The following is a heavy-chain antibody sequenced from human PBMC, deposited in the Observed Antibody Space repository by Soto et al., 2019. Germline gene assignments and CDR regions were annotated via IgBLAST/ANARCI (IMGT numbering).Heavy chain of an antibody. D-gene: IGHD3-22*01. V-gene: IGHV3-74*03. CDR3: VRDYDSSGFYSGH. CDR2: IDSDGRST. Sequence: LRLSCAASGFTFSSYWMHWVRQSPGKGLVWVSQIDSDGRSTTYADTVKGRFTVSRDNAKNKLFLQMNSLRAEDTAVYYCVRDYDSSGFYSGHWGQGTLVTVSS. CDR1: GFTFSSYW. J-gene: IGHJ4*02.